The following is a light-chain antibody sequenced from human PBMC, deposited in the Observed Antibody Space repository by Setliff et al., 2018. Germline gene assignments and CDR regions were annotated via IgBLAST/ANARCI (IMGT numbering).Light chain of an antibody. CDR2: EVK. V-gene: IGLV2-8*01. CDR3: SSYTSYTVV. Sequence: QSVLTQPPSASGSPGQSVTISCTGTSIYFRRYDYVSWYQQHPGKAPKLLLYEVKKRPSGVPDRFSGSKSGNTASLTVSGLQAEDEADYYCSSYTSYTVVFGGGTKGTVL. CDR1: SIYFRRYDY. J-gene: IGLJ2*01.